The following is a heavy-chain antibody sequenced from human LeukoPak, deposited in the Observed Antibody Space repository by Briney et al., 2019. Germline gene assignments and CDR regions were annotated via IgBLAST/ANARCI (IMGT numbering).Heavy chain of an antibody. V-gene: IGHV3-23*01. CDR1: GFTFSSYA. J-gene: IGHJ4*02. CDR3: ATSYSSSWTNDY. CDR2: ISGSGGST. D-gene: IGHD6-13*01. Sequence: PGGSLRLSCAASGFTFSSYAMSWVRQAPGKGLEWVSAISGSGGSTYYADSVKGRFTISRDNSKNTLYLQMNSLRAEDTAVYYCATSYSSSWTNDYWGQGTLVTVSS.